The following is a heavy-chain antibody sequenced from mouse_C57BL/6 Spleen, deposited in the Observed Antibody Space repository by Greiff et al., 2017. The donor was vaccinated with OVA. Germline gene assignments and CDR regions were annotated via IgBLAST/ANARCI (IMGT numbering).Heavy chain of an antibody. D-gene: IGHD1-1*01. Sequence: EVQGVESGGGLVKPGGSLKLSCAASGFTFSDYGMHWVRQAPEKGLEWVAYISSGSSTIYYADTVKGRFTISRDTAKNTLFLQMTGLRYEETTMYYCARRDVALYFDYWGQGTTLTVSA. CDR1: GFTFSDYG. CDR3: ARRDVALYFDY. CDR2: ISSGSSTI. J-gene: IGHJ2*01. V-gene: IGHV5-17*01.